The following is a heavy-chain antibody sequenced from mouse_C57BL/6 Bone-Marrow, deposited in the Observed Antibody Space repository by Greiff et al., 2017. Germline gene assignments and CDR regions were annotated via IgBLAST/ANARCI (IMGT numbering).Heavy chain of an antibody. J-gene: IGHJ4*01. Sequence: QVQLQQPGAELVKPGASVKLYCKASGYTFTSYWMQWVKQRPGQGLEWIGEIDPSDSYTNYNQKFKGKATLTVDTSSSTAYMQLSSLTSEDSAVYYCARGGDGYYLSMDYGGQGTSVTVSS. CDR3: ARGGDGYYLSMDY. CDR2: IDPSDSYT. V-gene: IGHV1-50*01. D-gene: IGHD2-3*01. CDR1: GYTFTSYW.